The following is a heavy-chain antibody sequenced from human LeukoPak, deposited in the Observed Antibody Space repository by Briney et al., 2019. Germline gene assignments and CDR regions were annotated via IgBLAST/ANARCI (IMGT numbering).Heavy chain of an antibody. CDR1: GFTFSDYY. V-gene: IGHV3-11*01. CDR3: ARVRYAGYYMDA. J-gene: IGHJ6*03. Sequence: GGSLRLSCAASGFTFSDYYMSWIRQAPGKGLEWVSYISGGGSTIYHADSVKGRFTISRDNGKKSLYLQMNSLRAEDTAVYYCARVRYAGYYMDAWGKGTTVTVSS. CDR2: ISGGGSTI. D-gene: IGHD2-8*01.